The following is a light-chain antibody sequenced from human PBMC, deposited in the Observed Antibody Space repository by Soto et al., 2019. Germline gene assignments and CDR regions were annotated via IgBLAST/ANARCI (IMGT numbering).Light chain of an antibody. V-gene: IGKV3-11*01. CDR1: QSVSRY. CDR3: QTRQHWPPIP. Sequence: VLTQTKTTLSLSPGERASLSCRASQSVSRYLAWYQQSPGQAPRLLIYDTSNRATGIPARFSGSGSGTDFTLTISSLEPEDFAIYYCQTRQHWPPIPFGQRRRLAIK. J-gene: IGKJ5*01. CDR2: DTS.